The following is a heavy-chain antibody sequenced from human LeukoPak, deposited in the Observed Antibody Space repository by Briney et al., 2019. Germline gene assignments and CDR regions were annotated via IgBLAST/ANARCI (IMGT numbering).Heavy chain of an antibody. CDR3: VKDHYSSSWYGNFDC. Sequence: GGSLRLSCSASGFTLSSYAMHWVRQAPGKGLEYVSAISSNGGSTYYADSVKGRFTISRDNSKNTLYLQMSSLRAEDTAVYYCVKDHYSSSWYGNFDCWGQGTLVTVSS. CDR2: ISSNGGST. CDR1: GFTLSSYA. D-gene: IGHD6-13*01. J-gene: IGHJ4*02. V-gene: IGHV3-64D*09.